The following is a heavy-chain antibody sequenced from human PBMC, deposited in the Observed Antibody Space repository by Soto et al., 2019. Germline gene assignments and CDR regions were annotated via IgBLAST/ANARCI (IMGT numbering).Heavy chain of an antibody. V-gene: IGHV3-23*01. D-gene: IGHD5-18*01. CDR3: AKDRQVETTMVDFDY. CDR2: ISANGGST. J-gene: IGHJ4*02. Sequence: PGGSLRLSCAASAFTFSSYGMTWVRQPPGKGLEWVSGISANGGSTYYADSVKGRFTVSRDNSKNTLYLQMNSLRAEDTAVYYSAKDRQVETTMVDFDYWGQGTLVTVSS. CDR1: AFTFSSYG.